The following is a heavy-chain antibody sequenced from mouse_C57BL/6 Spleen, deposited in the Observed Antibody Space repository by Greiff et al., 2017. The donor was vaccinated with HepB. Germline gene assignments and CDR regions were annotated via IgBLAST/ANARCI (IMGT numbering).Heavy chain of an antibody. V-gene: IGHV1-59*01. Sequence: QVQLQQPGAELVRPGTSVKLSCKASGYTFTSYWMHWVKQRPGQGLEWIGVIDPSDSYTNYNQKFKGKATLTVDTSSSTAYMQLSSLTSEDSAVYYCARFYDGYYPYAMDYWGQGTSVTVSS. CDR2: IDPSDSYT. CDR3: ARFYDGYYPYAMDY. D-gene: IGHD2-3*01. J-gene: IGHJ4*01. CDR1: GYTFTSYW.